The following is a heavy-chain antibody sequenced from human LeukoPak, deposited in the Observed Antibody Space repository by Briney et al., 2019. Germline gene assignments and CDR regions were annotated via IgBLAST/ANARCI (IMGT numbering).Heavy chain of an antibody. Sequence: SETLSLTCSVSGGPVTTSSYYWGWIRQPPGRGLEWIGSIYYTGGTYYSPSLKSRVTISVDTSKNQFSLNLSSVTAADTAIYYCARHGGTRVTLVEVFYFDYWGQGTLVTVSS. V-gene: IGHV4-39*01. CDR3: ARHGGTRVTLVEVFYFDY. D-gene: IGHD4-11*01. CDR1: GGPVTTSSYY. CDR2: IYYTGGT. J-gene: IGHJ4*02.